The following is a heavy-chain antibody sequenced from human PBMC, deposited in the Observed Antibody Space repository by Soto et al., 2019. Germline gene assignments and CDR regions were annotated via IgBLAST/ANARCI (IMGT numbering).Heavy chain of an antibody. D-gene: IGHD3-10*01. J-gene: IGHJ6*02. CDR3: ATSTGYYYGSGSLVGMDD. CDR2: IYYSGST. Sequence: QVQLQESGPGLVKPSQTLSLTCTVSGGSISSGSYYWSWIHQLPGKGLEWIGYIYYSGSTYYNPSLSKPVTASVDTSKTQSYLKLIAVTAADPAAYYCATSTGYYYGSGSLVGMDDWGPGTTVTVSS. CDR1: GGSISSGSYY. V-gene: IGHV4-31*01.